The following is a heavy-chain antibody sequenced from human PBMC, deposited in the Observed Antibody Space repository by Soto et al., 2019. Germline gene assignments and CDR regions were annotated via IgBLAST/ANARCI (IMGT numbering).Heavy chain of an antibody. V-gene: IGHV3-21*01. Sequence: PGGSLRLSCAASGFTFSSYSMNWVRQAPGKGLEWVSSISSSSSYIYYADSVKGRFTISRDNAKNSLYLQMNSLRAEDTAVYYCARVVIVATKAPHDAFDIWGQGTMVAV. CDR2: ISSSSSYI. D-gene: IGHD5-12*01. J-gene: IGHJ3*02. CDR1: GFTFSSYS. CDR3: ARVVIVATKAPHDAFDI.